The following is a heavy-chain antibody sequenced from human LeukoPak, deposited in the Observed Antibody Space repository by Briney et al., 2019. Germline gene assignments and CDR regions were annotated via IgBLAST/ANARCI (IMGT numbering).Heavy chain of an antibody. D-gene: IGHD3-22*01. Sequence: PSETLSLTCTVSGGSISSGGYYWSWIRQHPGKGLEWIGYIYYSGSTYYNPSLKSRVTISVDTSKNQFSLKLSSVTAADTAVYYCASTRGGYYYDSSAWGQGTLVTVSS. CDR2: IYYSGST. CDR1: GGSISSGGYY. CDR3: ASTRGGYYYDSSA. J-gene: IGHJ5*02. V-gene: IGHV4-31*03.